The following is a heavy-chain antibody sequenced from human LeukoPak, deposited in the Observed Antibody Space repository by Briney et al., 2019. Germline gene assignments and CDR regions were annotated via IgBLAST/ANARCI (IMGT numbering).Heavy chain of an antibody. V-gene: IGHV3-21*01. CDR2: ISSSSSYI. Sequence: GGSLRLSCAAPGFTFSSYSMNWVRHVPGKGLEWVSFISSSSSYIYYADPVQGRFTISRDNAKNSLYLQMNSLRAEDTAVYYCARAAIFGWFDPWGQGTLVTVSS. J-gene: IGHJ5*02. CDR3: ARAAIFGWFDP. CDR1: GFTFSSYS. D-gene: IGHD3-9*01.